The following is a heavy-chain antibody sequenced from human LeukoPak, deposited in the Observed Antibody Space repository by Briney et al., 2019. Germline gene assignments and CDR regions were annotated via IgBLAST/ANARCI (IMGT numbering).Heavy chain of an antibody. J-gene: IGHJ4*02. CDR1: GGSISSYY. D-gene: IGHD3-16*02. Sequence: SETLSLTCTVSGGSISSYYWSWIRQPPGKALEWIGYIYTSGRPNYNPSLKSRVTISVDTSKSRFSLKLTSVTAADTAVYYCARQIYDYVWGSSRYSAYFDYWGQGTLVTVSS. CDR2: IYTSGRP. CDR3: ARQIYDYVWGSSRYSAYFDY. V-gene: IGHV4-4*09.